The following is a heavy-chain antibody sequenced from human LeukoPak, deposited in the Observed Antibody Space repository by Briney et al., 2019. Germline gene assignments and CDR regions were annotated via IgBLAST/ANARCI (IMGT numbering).Heavy chain of an antibody. Sequence: SVKVSCKASGGTFSGYAISWVRQAPGQGLEWMGRIIPIFGTANYAQKFQGRVTITTDESTSTAYMELSSLRSEDTAVYYCARASDYYGSGTYPYWGQGTLVTVSS. J-gene: IGHJ4*02. V-gene: IGHV1-69*05. CDR1: GGTFSGYA. CDR2: IIPIFGTA. CDR3: ARASDYYGSGTYPY. D-gene: IGHD3-10*01.